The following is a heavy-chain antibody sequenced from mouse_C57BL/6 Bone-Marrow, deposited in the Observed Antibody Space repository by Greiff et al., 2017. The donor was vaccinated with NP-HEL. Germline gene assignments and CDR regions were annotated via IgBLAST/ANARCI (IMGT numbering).Heavy chain of an antibody. J-gene: IGHJ1*03. CDR1: GVLLSTSGMG. V-gene: IGHV8-12*01. CDR2: IYWDDDK. D-gene: IGHD2-4*01. CDR3: ARRGGYDYFYWYFDV. Sequence: VTLKESGPGIFQSSQTLSLTFSFSGVLLSTSGMGVSWIRQPSGKGLEWLAHIYWDDDKRYNPSLKSRLTISKDTSRNQVFLKITSVDTADTATYYCARRGGYDYFYWYFDVWGTGTTVTVSS.